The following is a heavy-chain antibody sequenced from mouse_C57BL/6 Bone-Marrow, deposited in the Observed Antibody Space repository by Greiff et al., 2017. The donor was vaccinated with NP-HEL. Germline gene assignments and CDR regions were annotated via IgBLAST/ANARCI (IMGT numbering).Heavy chain of an antibody. CDR2: INPNNGGT. Sequence: EVKVVESGPELVKPGASVKIPCKASGYTFTDYNMDWVKQSHGKSLEWIGDINPNNGGTIYNQKFKGKATLTVDKSSSTAYMELRSLTSEDTAVYYCARGWRDYYAMDYWGQGTSVTVSS. CDR1: GYTFTDYN. D-gene: IGHD3-3*01. CDR3: ARGWRDYYAMDY. V-gene: IGHV1-18*01. J-gene: IGHJ4*01.